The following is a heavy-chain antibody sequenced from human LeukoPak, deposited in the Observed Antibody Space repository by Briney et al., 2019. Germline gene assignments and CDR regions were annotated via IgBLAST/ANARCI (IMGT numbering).Heavy chain of an antibody. CDR1: GFTFSNAW. Sequence: PGGSLRLSCAASGFTFSNAWMSWIRQPPGKGLEWIGEINHSGSTNYNPSLKSRVTISVDTSKNQFSLKLSSVTAADTAVYYCARGTLRYFDWSPGGWFDPWGQGTLVTVSS. D-gene: IGHD3-9*01. J-gene: IGHJ5*02. CDR2: INHSGST. CDR3: ARGTLRYFDWSPGGWFDP. V-gene: IGHV4-34*01.